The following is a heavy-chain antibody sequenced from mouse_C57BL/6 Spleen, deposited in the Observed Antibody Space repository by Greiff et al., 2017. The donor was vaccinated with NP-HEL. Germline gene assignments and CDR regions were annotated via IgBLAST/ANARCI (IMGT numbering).Heavy chain of an antibody. CDR3: TRDDYGVGFGY. D-gene: IGHD2-4*01. CDR2: INPSSGYT. Sequence: VQLQQSGAELVRPGASVKMSCKASGYTFTSYTMHWVKQRPGQGLEWIGYINPSSGYTTYNQKFKDKATLTADKSSSTASMQLGSLTSEDSAVYYCTRDDYGVGFGYWGQGTLVTVSA. V-gene: IGHV1-4*01. J-gene: IGHJ3*01. CDR1: GYTFTSYT.